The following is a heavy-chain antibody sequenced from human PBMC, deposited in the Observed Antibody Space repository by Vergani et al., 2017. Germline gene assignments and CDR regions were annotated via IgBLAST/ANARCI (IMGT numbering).Heavy chain of an antibody. D-gene: IGHD2-15*01. J-gene: IGHJ6*02. Sequence: QLQLQESGPGLVKPSETLSLTCTVSGGSISSSSYYWGWIRQPPGKGLEWIGSIYYSGSTYYNPSLKSRVTISVDTSKNQFSLKLSSVTAADTAVYYCARESLYCSGGSCYSDGMDVWGQGTTVTVSS. V-gene: IGHV4-39*07. CDR2: IYYSGST. CDR3: ARESLYCSGGSCYSDGMDV. CDR1: GGSISSSSYY.